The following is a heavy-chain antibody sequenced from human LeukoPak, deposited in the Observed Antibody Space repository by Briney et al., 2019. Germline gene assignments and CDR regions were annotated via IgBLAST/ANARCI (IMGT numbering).Heavy chain of an antibody. V-gene: IGHV4-59*01. Sequence: SETLSLTCTVSGGSISSYYWSWIRHPPGKGLEWIGYIYYSGSTNYNPSLKSRATISVDTSKNQFSLKLSSVTAADTAVYYCARAGGSSTSPFDYWGQGTLVTVSS. D-gene: IGHD1-26*01. CDR3: ARAGGSSTSPFDY. CDR2: IYYSGST. J-gene: IGHJ4*02. CDR1: GGSISSYY.